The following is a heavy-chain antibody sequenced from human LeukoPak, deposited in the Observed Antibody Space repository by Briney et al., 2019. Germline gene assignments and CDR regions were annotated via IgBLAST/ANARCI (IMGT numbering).Heavy chain of an antibody. D-gene: IGHD2-15*01. J-gene: IGHJ1*01. V-gene: IGHV1-2*02. CDR3: AKSMSGGLGFFQS. CDR1: GYTFTDYY. CDR2: INPNGGGT. Sequence: GASVKVSCKASGYTFTDYYLHWVRQAPGQGLERIGWINPNGGGTNYAQNFQGRVTMTRDTSISTTYMELRSLRSDDTAVYYCAKSMSGGLGFFQSWGQGTLVTVSS.